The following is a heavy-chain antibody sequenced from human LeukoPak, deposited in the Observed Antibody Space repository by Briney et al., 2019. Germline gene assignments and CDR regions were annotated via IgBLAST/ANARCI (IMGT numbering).Heavy chain of an antibody. CDR1: GFTVTDNY. CDR2: VYPDGRT. D-gene: IGHD4-17*01. J-gene: IGHJ4*02. V-gene: IGHV3-53*01. Sequence: GGSLRLSCAVSGFTVTDNYMSWVRQAPGKGLQWVSVVYPDGRTYYADSVKGRFTISRDNSRNTLLLQLNSLRADDTAVYYCARTNPVYGDYDYWGEGPLVTVSS. CDR3: ARTNPVYGDYDY.